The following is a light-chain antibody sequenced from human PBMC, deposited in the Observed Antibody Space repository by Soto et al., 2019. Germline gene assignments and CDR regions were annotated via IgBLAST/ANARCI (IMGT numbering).Light chain of an antibody. Sequence: EIVLTQSPATLSLSPGERATLSCRASHSVGSYLAWYQQKPGQAPRLLIFDAFNRATGIPARFSGSGSGTDFTLTISSLEPEDFAVYYCQQYSTSPTFGEGTRLEIK. V-gene: IGKV3-11*01. CDR1: HSVGSY. CDR3: QQYSTSPT. J-gene: IGKJ5*01. CDR2: DAF.